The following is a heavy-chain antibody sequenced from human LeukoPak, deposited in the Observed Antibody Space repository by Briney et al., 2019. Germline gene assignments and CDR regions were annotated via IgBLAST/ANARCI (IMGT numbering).Heavy chain of an antibody. V-gene: IGHV1-24*01. J-gene: IGHJ6*02. CDR1: GYTLTELS. CDR2: FDPEDGET. Sequence: ASVKVSCKVSGYTLTELSMYWVRRAHGKGLEWMGGFDPEDGETIYAQKFQRTVTMTEDTSTDPAYMALSSLTSEDTAVYYCATAPPVATLRYFDWDVWGPGTTVTVSS. D-gene: IGHD3-9*01. CDR3: ATAPPVATLRYFDWDV.